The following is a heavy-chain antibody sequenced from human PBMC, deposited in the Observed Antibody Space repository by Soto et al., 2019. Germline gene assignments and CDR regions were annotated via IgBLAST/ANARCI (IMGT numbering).Heavy chain of an antibody. J-gene: IGHJ5*01. V-gene: IGHV1-69*13. D-gene: IGHD2-21*02. CDR2: IIPIFGTA. CDR1: GGTFSSYA. CDR3: ASPHPYCSGDRSHSWFDS. Sequence: SVKVSCKASGGTFSSYAISWVRQAPGQGLEWMGGIIPIFGTANYAQKFQGRVTITADESTSTAYMELSSLRSEDTAVYYCASPHPYCSGDRSHSWFDSWGQGTLVTVSS.